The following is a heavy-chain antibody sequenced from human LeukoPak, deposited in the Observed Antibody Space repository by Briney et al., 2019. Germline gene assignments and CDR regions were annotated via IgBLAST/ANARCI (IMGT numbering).Heavy chain of an antibody. CDR2: IKQDGSEK. CDR3: ARVDAAGWFTLGYFDY. V-gene: IGHV3-7*01. D-gene: IGHD6-19*01. J-gene: IGHJ4*02. Sequence: QPGGSLRLSCAASGFTFSSYAMHWVRQAPGKGLEWVANIKQDGSEKYYVDSVKGRFTISRDNAKNSLYLQMNSLRAEDTAVYYCARVDAAGWFTLGYFDYWGQGTLVTVSS. CDR1: GFTFSSYA.